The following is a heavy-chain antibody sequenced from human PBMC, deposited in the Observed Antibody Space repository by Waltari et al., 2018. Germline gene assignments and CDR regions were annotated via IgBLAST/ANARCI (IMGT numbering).Heavy chain of an antibody. CDR2: ISSSSSYI. J-gene: IGHJ6*02. D-gene: IGHD6-13*01. V-gene: IGHV3-21*01. Sequence: VQLVESGGGLVKPGGSLRLSCAASGFTFSSYSMNWVRQAPGKGLEWVSSISSSSSYIYYADSVKGRFTISRDNAKNSLYLQMNSLRAEDTAVYYCARGMGSSSWAYYYYYGIDVWGQGTTVTVSS. CDR3: ARGMGSSSWAYYYYYGIDV. CDR1: GFTFSSYS.